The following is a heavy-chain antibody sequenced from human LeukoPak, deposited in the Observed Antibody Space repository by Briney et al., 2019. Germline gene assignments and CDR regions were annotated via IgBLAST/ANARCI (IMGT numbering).Heavy chain of an antibody. CDR2: ISSSSSYI. D-gene: IGHD6-13*01. CDR1: GFTFSSYS. Sequence: GGSLRLSCAASGFTFSSYSMNWVRQAPGKGLEWVSSISSSSSYIYYADSVKGRFTISRDNAKNSLYLQMNSLRAEDTAVYYCAREVQQLGYYYYGMDVWGQGTTVTVSS. CDR3: AREVQQLGYYYYGMDV. J-gene: IGHJ6*02. V-gene: IGHV3-21*01.